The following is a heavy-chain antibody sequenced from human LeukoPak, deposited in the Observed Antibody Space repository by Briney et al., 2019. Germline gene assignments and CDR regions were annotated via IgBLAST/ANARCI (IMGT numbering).Heavy chain of an antibody. V-gene: IGHV1-18*01. J-gene: IGHJ4*02. D-gene: IGHD5-18*01. Sequence: ASVKVSCKASGYTFTSYGISWVRQAPGQGLEWMGWISAYNGNTNYAQKLQGRVTMTTDTSTSTAYMELRSLRSDDTAVYYCARVRYSYGLYYFDYWGQGTLVTVSS. CDR1: GYTFTSYG. CDR2: ISAYNGNT. CDR3: ARVRYSYGLYYFDY.